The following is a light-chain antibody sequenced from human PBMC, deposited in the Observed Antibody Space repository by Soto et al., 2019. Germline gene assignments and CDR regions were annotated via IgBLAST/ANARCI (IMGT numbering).Light chain of an antibody. CDR1: QDISDD. CDR3: LQNHNYPRT. Sequence: AIQMTQSPSSLSASVGDRVTITCRASQDISDDVGWYQQTPGEAPKLLISGASRLQSGVPSRFSGSGSGAASTLTITSLRPEDSATYYCLQNHNYPRTFGQGTKVDIK. J-gene: IGKJ1*01. V-gene: IGKV1-6*01. CDR2: GAS.